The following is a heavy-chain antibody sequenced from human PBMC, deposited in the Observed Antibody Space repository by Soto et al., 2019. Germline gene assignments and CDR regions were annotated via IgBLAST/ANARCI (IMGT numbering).Heavy chain of an antibody. V-gene: IGHV3-23*01. D-gene: IGHD2-15*01. J-gene: IGHJ5*02. Sequence: GGSLRLSCAASGFTFSSYSMNWVRQAPGKGLEWVSAISGSGGSTYYADSVKGRFTISRDNSKNTLYLQMNSLRAEDTAVYYCAKAYCSGGSCLNNWFDPWGQGTLVTVSS. CDR3: AKAYCSGGSCLNNWFDP. CDR2: ISGSGGST. CDR1: GFTFSSYS.